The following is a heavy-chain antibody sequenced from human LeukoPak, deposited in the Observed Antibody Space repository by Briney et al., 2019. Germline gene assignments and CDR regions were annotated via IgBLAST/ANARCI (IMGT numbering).Heavy chain of an antibody. J-gene: IGHJ5*02. CDR1: GFTFSYYG. D-gene: IGHD3-10*01. CDR3: AKPLMRDRWFGES. Sequence: PGGSLRLSCAVSGFTFSYYGMHWVRQAPGKGLEWVAFIRYDGNDKFYAESVKGRFTISRDTSRNALYLQMNSLRPEDTAVYYCAKPLMRDRWFGESWGQGTLVIVSS. V-gene: IGHV3-30*02. CDR2: IRYDGNDK.